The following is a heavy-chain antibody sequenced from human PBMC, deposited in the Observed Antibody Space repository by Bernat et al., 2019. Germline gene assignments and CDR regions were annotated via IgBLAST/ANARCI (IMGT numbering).Heavy chain of an antibody. CDR2: IYHSGST. CDR1: GGSISSGGYS. CDR3: ARVWYYGSGLDY. D-gene: IGHD3-10*01. Sequence: QLQLQESGSGLVKPSQTLSLTCAVSGGSISSGGYSWSWIRQPPGKGLEWIGDIYHSGSTYYNPSLKSRVTISVDRSKNPFSLKLGSVTAADTAVYYCARVWYYGSGLDYWGQGTLVTVSS. J-gene: IGHJ4*02. V-gene: IGHV4-30-2*01.